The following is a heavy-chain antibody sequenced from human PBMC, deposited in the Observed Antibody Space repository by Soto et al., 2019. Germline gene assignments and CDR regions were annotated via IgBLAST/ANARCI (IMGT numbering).Heavy chain of an antibody. V-gene: IGHV1-46*01. CDR1: GYIFTSYY. D-gene: IGHD3-22*01. J-gene: IGHJ4*02. CDR3: ARDFSMVVVAPGY. Sequence: ASVKVSCKTSGYIFTSYYIHWVRQAPGQGLEWMGIINPSGGTTTYAQKLQGRVTMTRDTSTSTVYMELSSLRSEDTAVYYCARDFSMVVVAPGYWGQGTLVTVSS. CDR2: INPSGGTT.